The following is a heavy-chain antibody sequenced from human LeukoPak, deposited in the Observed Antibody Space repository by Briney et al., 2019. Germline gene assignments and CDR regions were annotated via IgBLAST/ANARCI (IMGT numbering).Heavy chain of an antibody. Sequence: GGSLRLSCVASGFTFSGYWMSWGRRAPGKGLEWVANINQVGRENYYLDSVKGRFTIYRDTAKNSMYLLMNALRAADTAVYYCARYYSDYPFALWGQGTLVTVS. CDR1: GFTFSGYW. CDR2: INQVGREN. J-gene: IGHJ4*02. CDR3: ARYYSDYPFAL. V-gene: IGHV3-7*01. D-gene: IGHD4-11*01.